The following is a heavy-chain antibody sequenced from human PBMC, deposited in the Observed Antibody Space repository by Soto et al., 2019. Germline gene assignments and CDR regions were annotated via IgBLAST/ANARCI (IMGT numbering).Heavy chain of an antibody. CDR2: IYHSGTT. CDR3: AFPATADFDY. J-gene: IGHJ4*02. V-gene: IGHV4-4*02. CDR1: GGYISSTNW. Sequence: SETLSLTCAVSGGYISSTNWWTWVRQSPGRGLEWIGEIYHSGTTNYSPSLKSRVNIAVDMSTNHLSLTLISVTAADTAVYYCAFPATADFDYWGKGILVT. D-gene: IGHD6-13*01.